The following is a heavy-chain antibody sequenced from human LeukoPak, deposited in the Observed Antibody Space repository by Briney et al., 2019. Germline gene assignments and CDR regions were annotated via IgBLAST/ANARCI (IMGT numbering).Heavy chain of an antibody. CDR2: IKQDGSEK. D-gene: IGHD6-19*01. Sequence: GGSLRLSCAASGFTFSSYWMSWVRQAPGKGLEWVANIKQDGSEKYYVDSVKGRFTISRDNSQNTLYLQMNSLRVEDTAIYYCAKDVVPDSGWDIDYWGQGTLVTVSS. J-gene: IGHJ4*02. CDR1: GFTFSSYW. V-gene: IGHV3-7*03. CDR3: AKDVVPDSGWDIDY.